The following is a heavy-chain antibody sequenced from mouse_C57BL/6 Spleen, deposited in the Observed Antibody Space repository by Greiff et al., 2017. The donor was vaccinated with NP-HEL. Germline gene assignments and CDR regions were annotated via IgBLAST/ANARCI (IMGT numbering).Heavy chain of an antibody. J-gene: IGHJ2*01. Sequence: VNVVESGPELVKPGASVKISCKASGYAFSSSWMNWVKQRPGKGLEWIGRIYPGDGDTNYNGKFKGKATLTADKSSSTAYMQLSSLTSEDSAVYFCARGYYGSRGFDYWGQGTTLTVSS. D-gene: IGHD1-1*01. CDR2: IYPGDGDT. CDR1: GYAFSSSW. V-gene: IGHV1-82*01. CDR3: ARGYYGSRGFDY.